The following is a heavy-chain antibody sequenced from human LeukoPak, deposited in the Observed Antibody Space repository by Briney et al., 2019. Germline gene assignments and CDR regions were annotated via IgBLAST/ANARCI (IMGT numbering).Heavy chain of an antibody. J-gene: IGHJ4*02. CDR3: ARVPVWFGESYFDY. D-gene: IGHD3-10*01. V-gene: IGHV1-18*01. CDR1: GYTFTSYG. CDR2: ISAYNGNT. Sequence: ASVKVSCKASGYTFTSYGISWVRQAPGQGLEWMGWISAYNGNTNYAQKLQGRVTMTTDTSTSTAYMELRSLRSDDTAAYYCARVPVWFGESYFDYWGQGTLVTVSS.